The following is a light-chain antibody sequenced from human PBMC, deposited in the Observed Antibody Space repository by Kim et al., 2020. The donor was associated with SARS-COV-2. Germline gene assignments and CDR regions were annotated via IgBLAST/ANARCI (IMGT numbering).Light chain of an antibody. CDR3: QQYNNWPPYT. CDR2: GAS. CDR1: QSVSSN. J-gene: IGKJ2*01. V-gene: IGKV3-15*01. Sequence: EIVMTQSPATLSVSPGERATLSCRASQSVSSNLAWYQQKPGQAPRLLIYGASTRATGIPARFSGSGSGTEFTLTISSLQSEDFAVYYCQQYNNWPPYTFGQGTKPGD.